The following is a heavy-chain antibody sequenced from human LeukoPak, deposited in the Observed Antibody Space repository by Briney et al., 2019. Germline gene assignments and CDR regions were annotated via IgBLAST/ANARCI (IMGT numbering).Heavy chain of an antibody. J-gene: IGHJ4*02. V-gene: IGHV3-7*01. CDR1: GFTFSNYW. CDR2: ISQDGSGK. Sequence: GGSLRLSCGASGFTFSNYWISWVRQAPGKGLEWVINISQDGSGKNYADSVEGRFTISRDNAKNSLYLQMNSLRAEDTAVYYCGREDGWGQGTLVTVSS. D-gene: IGHD5-24*01. CDR3: GREDG.